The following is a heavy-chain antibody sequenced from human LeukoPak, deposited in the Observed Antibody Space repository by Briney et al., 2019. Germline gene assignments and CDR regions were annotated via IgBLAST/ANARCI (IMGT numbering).Heavy chain of an antibody. CDR1: GYRFSDYG. CDR3: ARDLGEGAKRDLDF. J-gene: IGHJ4*02. Sequence: ASVKVPSKTSGYRFSDYGISWVRQAPGQGLQWMGWINTYNGNTEYAQSLQGRATMTIDTATATAYLEVRSLISDDTAVYYCARDLGEGAKRDLDFWGQGTLVTVSS. V-gene: IGHV1-18*01. CDR2: INTYNGNT. D-gene: IGHD1-26*01.